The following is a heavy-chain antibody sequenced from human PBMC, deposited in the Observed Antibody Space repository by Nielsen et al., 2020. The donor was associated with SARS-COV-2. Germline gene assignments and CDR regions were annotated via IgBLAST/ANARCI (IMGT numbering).Heavy chain of an antibody. Sequence: GGSLRLSFIASGFTFNIYAMAWVRRAPGRGLEWVSGTSASGASTYYADSVKGRFSISRDNSRNTLYLQMNSLRVEDTAIYFCAKDDVVRGDAYDIWGQGTVVTVSS. CDR1: GFTFNIYA. CDR2: TSASGAST. D-gene: IGHD3-10*01. J-gene: IGHJ3*02. CDR3: AKDDVVRGDAYDI. V-gene: IGHV3-23*01.